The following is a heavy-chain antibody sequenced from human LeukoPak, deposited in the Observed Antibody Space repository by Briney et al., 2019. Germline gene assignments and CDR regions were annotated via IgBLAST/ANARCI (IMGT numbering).Heavy chain of an antibody. J-gene: IGHJ3*02. V-gene: IGHV3-7*03. D-gene: IGHD6-13*01. Sequence: PGGSLRLSCTASGFTFSTYWMSWVRQAPGKGLEWVANTREDGSEKYYVDSVKGRFTISRDNAKNSLYLQMNSLRAEDTAVYYCARDEAAAAPNDAFDIWGQGTMVTVSS. CDR2: TREDGSEK. CDR3: ARDEAAAAPNDAFDI. CDR1: GFTFSTYW.